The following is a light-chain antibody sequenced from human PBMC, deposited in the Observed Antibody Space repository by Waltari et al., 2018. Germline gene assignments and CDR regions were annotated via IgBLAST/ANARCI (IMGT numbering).Light chain of an antibody. Sequence: DIVVTQSPLSLPVTPGEPASIPCRSSQSLRHRNGNNYLDWYLQKPGQSPQLLIYLGSNRASGVPDRFSGSGSGTDFTLRISRVEAEDVGVYYCMQSLQTLWTFGPGTKVEIK. J-gene: IGKJ1*01. V-gene: IGKV2-28*01. CDR1: QSLRHRNGNNY. CDR3: MQSLQTLWT. CDR2: LGS.